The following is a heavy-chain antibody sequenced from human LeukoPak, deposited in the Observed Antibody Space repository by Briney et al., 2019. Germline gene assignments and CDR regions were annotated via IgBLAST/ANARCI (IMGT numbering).Heavy chain of an antibody. CDR3: ARAQTFASSWFSGWWFDP. CDR1: GVPISSGGYS. J-gene: IGHJ5*02. D-gene: IGHD6-13*01. Sequence: SETLSLTCAVSGVPISSGGYSWRWIRQPPGKGLEWIGYIYHSGSTYYNPSLKSRVTISVDRSKNQFSLKLSSVTVADTAVYYCARAQTFASSWFSGWWFDPWGQGTLVTVSS. V-gene: IGHV4-30-2*01. CDR2: IYHSGST.